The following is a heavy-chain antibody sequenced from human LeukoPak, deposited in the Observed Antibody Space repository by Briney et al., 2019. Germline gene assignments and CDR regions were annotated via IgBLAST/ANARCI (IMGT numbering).Heavy chain of an antibody. V-gene: IGHV3-23*01. CDR1: RFTFSSYA. CDR2: ISGSGGST. CDR3: AKVNDFWSAFDY. D-gene: IGHD3-3*01. Sequence: GGSLRLSCAASRFTFSSYAMSWVRQAPGKGLEWVSAISGSGGSTYYADSVKGRFTISRDNSKNTLYLQMNSLRAEDTAVYYCAKVNDFWSAFDYWGQGTLVTVSS. J-gene: IGHJ4*02.